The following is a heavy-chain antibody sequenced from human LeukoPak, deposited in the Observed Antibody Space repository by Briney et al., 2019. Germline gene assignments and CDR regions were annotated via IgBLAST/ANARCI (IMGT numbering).Heavy chain of an antibody. CDR2: IYYSGST. V-gene: IGHV4-31*02. J-gene: IGHJ2*01. Sequence: LGLSCAASGFTFSSYPLNWVRQHPGKGLEWIGYIYYSGSTYYNPSLKSRVTISVDTSKNQFSLKLSSVTAADTAVYYCAKDRTVGASYWYFDLWGRGTLVTVSS. D-gene: IGHD1-26*01. CDR3: AKDRTVGASYWYFDL. CDR1: GFTFSSYP.